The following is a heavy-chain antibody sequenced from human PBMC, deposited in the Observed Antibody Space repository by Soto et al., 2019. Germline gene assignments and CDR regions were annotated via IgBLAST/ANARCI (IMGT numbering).Heavy chain of an antibody. CDR2: ISYDGTNE. CDR1: GFTFSSYP. Sequence: QVQLLESWGGVVQPGRSLRLSCAASGFTFSSYPMYWFRQTPGKGLEWVAVISYDGTNEYYAYSVKGRFTIFRDNSKNAPHLQMNSLTTEDEAVYYCARGGIGGIYRWFDPWGEETLVTVSS. CDR3: ARGGIGGIYRWFDP. J-gene: IGHJ5*02. V-gene: IGHV3-30-3*01. D-gene: IGHD2-15*01.